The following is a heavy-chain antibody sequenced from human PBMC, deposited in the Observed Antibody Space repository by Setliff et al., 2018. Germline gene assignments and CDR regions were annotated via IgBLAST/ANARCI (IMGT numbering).Heavy chain of an antibody. CDR3: ARNIGMGQRDYFDY. J-gene: IGHJ4*02. V-gene: IGHV1-69*13. CDR2: IVPVFGTR. D-gene: IGHD5-18*01. CDR1: GGTFNTYA. Sequence: GASVKVSCKASGGTFNTYAINWVRQAPGQGLAWMGGIVPVFGTRNYAQKFQGRVTFSADDSANTAYMELTSLTSEDTAVYYRARNIGMGQRDYFDYWGQGTVVTVSS.